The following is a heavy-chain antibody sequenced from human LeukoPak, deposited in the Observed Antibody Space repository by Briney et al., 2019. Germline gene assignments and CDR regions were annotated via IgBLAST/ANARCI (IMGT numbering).Heavy chain of an antibody. CDR1: GFTFSSYA. V-gene: IGHV3-23*01. CDR2: ISGSGGST. J-gene: IGHJ4*02. D-gene: IGHD3-10*01. Sequence: PPGGSLRLSCAASGFTFSSYAMSWVRQAPGKGLEWVSGISGSGGSTYYADSVKGRFTISRDNSKNTLYLQMNSLRAEDTAVYYCAKFSRYYGSGSYSEIDYWGQGTLVTVSS. CDR3: AKFSRYYGSGSYSEIDY.